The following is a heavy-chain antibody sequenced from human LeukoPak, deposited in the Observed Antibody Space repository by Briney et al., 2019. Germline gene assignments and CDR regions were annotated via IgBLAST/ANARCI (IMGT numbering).Heavy chain of an antibody. D-gene: IGHD2-15*01. CDR2: SYYSGST. J-gene: IGHJ4*02. V-gene: IGHV4-61*01. CDR1: VGSVSSGSYY. Sequence: LSETLYLTCTVSVGSVSSGSYYWSWIRQPQGKGLEWIGYSYYSGSTNYNPSLKSRVTISVDTSKNQFSLKLSSVTAADTAVYYCAREFAGYCSGGSCYYFDHWGQGILVTVSS. CDR3: AREFAGYCSGGSCYYFDH.